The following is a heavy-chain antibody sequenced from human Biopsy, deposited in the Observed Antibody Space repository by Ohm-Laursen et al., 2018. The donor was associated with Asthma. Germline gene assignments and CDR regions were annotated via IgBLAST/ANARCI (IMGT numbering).Heavy chain of an antibody. D-gene: IGHD2-2*01. CDR2: INSVFGTT. Sequence: ASVKVSCKSLGGTFNTYVIGWVRQAPGQGLEWMGGINSVFGTTTYPQKFQVRVTITADDSTSTVYMELSSLRSEDTAVYYCARKAGSCISRTCYSLDFWGQGTLVTVSS. V-gene: IGHV1-69*13. CDR3: ARKAGSCISRTCYSLDF. CDR1: GGTFNTYV. J-gene: IGHJ4*02.